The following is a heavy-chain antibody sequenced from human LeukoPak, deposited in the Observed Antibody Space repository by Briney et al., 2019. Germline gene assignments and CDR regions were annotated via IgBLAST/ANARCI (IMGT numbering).Heavy chain of an antibody. J-gene: IGHJ4*02. CDR1: GFPFSSYW. CDR2: IKQDGTEK. Sequence: GGPLRLSLAAPGFPFSSYWMSWVRQAPGEGLEWVANIKQDGTEKYYMDSVKGRFSISRDNAKNSLYLQMNALRAEDTAVYYCARDVRPDYWGQGTLVTVST. D-gene: IGHD6-6*01. CDR3: ARDVRPDY. V-gene: IGHV3-7*04.